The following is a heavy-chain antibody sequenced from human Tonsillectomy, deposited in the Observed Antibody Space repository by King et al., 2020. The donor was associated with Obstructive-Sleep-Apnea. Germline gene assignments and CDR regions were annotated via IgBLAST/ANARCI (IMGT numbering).Heavy chain of an antibody. CDR3: ARHEDVAGCFDP. CDR2: INPGDSDT. Sequence: QLVQSGAEGKKPGESLNISCKGSGYSFTNYWIGWVRQMPGKGLEWLGIINPGDSDTSYSPSFQGQVTISADKSINTAYLQWSSLKASDTAMYYCARHEDVAGCFDPWGQGTLVTVSS. D-gene: IGHD6-19*01. CDR1: GYSFTNYW. V-gene: IGHV5-51*01. J-gene: IGHJ5*02.